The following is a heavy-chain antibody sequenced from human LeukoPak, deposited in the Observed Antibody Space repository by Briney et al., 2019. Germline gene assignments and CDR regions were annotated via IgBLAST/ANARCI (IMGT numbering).Heavy chain of an antibody. CDR1: GGSFSGYY. D-gene: IGHD3-3*01. CDR2: INHSGST. Sequence: SETLSLTCAVYGGSFSGYYWSWIRQPPGKGLEWIGEINHSGSTNYNPSLKSRVTISVDTSKNQFSLKLSSVTAADTAVYYCARSVPGYDFWSGLSYYVYFDYWGQGTLVTVSS. CDR3: ARSVPGYDFWSGLSYYVYFDY. V-gene: IGHV4-34*01. J-gene: IGHJ4*02.